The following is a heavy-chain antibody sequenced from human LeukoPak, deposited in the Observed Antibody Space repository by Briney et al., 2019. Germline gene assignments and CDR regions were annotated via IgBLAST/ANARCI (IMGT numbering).Heavy chain of an antibody. Sequence: SQTLSLTCAISGDSVSSNSAAWNWIRQSPSRGLEWLGRTYYRSKWYNDYAVSVKSRITINPDTSKNQFSLQLNSVTPEDTAVYYCARGTGARGYYYYYMDVWGKGTTVTVSS. CDR3: ARGTGARGYYYYYMDV. J-gene: IGHJ6*03. CDR1: GDSVSSNSAA. CDR2: TYYRSKWYN. V-gene: IGHV6-1*01. D-gene: IGHD1-1*01.